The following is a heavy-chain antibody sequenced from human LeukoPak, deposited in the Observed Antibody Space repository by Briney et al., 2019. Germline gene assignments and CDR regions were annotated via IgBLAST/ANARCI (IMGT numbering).Heavy chain of an antibody. CDR2: IYYSGST. Sequence: SETLSLTCTVSGGSISSYYWSWIRQPPGKGLEWIGYIYYSGSTNYNPSLKSRVTISVDTSKNQFSLKLSSVTAADTAVYYCARDSTVTTILSGGYYGMDVWGQGTTVTVSS. D-gene: IGHD4-4*01. CDR3: ARDSTVTTILSGGYYGMDV. CDR1: GGSISSYY. V-gene: IGHV4-59*01. J-gene: IGHJ6*02.